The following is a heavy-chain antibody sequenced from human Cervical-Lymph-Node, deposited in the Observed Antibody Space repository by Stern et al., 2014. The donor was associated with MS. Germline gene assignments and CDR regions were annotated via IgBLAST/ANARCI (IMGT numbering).Heavy chain of an antibody. D-gene: IGHD1-26*01. CDR3: ATMVGATDDVFDY. Sequence: VQLEESGAEVKKPGASVKVSCKVSGYTLTELSIHWVRQAPGKGLEWMGGFDPEDGETIYAQKFQGRVSMTEDTSTDTAYMELSSLRSEDTAVYYCATMVGATDDVFDYWGQGTLVTVSS. V-gene: IGHV1-24*01. J-gene: IGHJ4*02. CDR1: GYTLTELS. CDR2: FDPEDGET.